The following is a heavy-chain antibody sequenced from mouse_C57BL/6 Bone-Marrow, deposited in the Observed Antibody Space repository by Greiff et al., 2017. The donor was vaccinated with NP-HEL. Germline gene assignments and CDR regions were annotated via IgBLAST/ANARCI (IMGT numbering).Heavy chain of an antibody. Sequence: EVHLVESGGGLVQPGGSLKLSCAASGFTFSDYYMYWVRQTPEKRLEWVAYISNGGGSTYYPDTVKGRFTISRDNAKNTLDLQMSRLKSEDTAMYYCARHKDYDWDFDVWGTGNTVTVSS. V-gene: IGHV5-12*01. J-gene: IGHJ1*03. CDR2: ISNGGGST. CDR3: ARHKDYDWDFDV. D-gene: IGHD2-4*01. CDR1: GFTFSDYY.